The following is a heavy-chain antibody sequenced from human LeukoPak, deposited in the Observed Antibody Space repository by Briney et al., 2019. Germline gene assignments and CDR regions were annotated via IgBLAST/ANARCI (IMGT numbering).Heavy chain of an antibody. CDR3: AKDRYYSNYGGFDY. CDR1: GFTFDDYA. Sequence: SLRLSCAASGFTFDDYAMHWVRQAPGKGLEWVSGISWNSGSIGYADSVKGRFTISRDNAKNSLYLQMNSLRAEDMALYYCAKDRYYSNYGGFDYWGQGTLVTVSS. CDR2: ISWNSGSI. J-gene: IGHJ4*02. D-gene: IGHD4-11*01. V-gene: IGHV3-9*03.